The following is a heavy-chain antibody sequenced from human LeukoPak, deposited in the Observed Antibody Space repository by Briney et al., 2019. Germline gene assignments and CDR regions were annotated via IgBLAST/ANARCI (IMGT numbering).Heavy chain of an antibody. D-gene: IGHD1-26*01. CDR1: GFTFSSYA. Sequence: GGSLRLSCAASGFTFSSYAMSWVRQAPGKGLEWVSAIGGSGGSTYYADSVKGRFTISRDNSKNTLYLQMNSLRAEDTAVYYCAKDPWELRIFDYWGQGTLVTVSS. CDR2: IGGSGGST. V-gene: IGHV3-23*01. CDR3: AKDPWELRIFDY. J-gene: IGHJ4*02.